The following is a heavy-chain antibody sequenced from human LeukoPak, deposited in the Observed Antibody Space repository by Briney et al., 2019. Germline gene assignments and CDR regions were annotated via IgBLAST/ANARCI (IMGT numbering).Heavy chain of an antibody. CDR1: GYTFNTYY. J-gene: IGHJ4*02. CDR3: VRGYCAGGRCSSGDFDY. Sequence: ASVKVSCKASGYTFNTYYMHWVRQAPGQGLVWMGVINPSGDSTNYAQKFQGRVTMTRDTSTSTVYMELSSLRSEDTAVYYCVRGYCAGGRCSSGDFDYWGQGTLVTVSS. V-gene: IGHV1-46*02. CDR2: INPSGDST. D-gene: IGHD2-15*01.